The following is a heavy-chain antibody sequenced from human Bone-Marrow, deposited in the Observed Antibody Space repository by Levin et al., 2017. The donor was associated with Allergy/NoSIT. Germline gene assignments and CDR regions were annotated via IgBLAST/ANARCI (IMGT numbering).Heavy chain of an antibody. CDR2: IYHSGST. J-gene: IGHJ4*02. CDR1: GGSVSSGSYY. V-gene: IGHV4-61*01. D-gene: IGHD4-23*01. Sequence: SETLSLTCTVSGGSVSSGSYYWSWIRQPPGTGLEWIAYIYHSGSTKYNPSLKSRVTISLDTSRNQFSLRQTSLTAADTAVYYCARGSYFGGLSFDCWGKGTLVTVSS. CDR3: ARGSYFGGLSFDC.